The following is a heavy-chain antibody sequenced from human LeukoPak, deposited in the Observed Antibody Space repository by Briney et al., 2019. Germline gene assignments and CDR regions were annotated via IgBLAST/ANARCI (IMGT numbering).Heavy chain of an antibody. CDR1: GGTFSSYA. J-gene: IGHJ4*02. V-gene: IGHV1-69*04. D-gene: IGHD2-15*01. CDR2: IIPILGIA. CDR3: ARSWRYCSGGSCPFDY. Sequence: SVKVSCKASGGTFSSYAISWVRQAPGQGLEWMGRIIPILGIANYAQKFQGRVTITADKSTSTAYMELSSLRSEDTAVYYCARSWRYCSGGSCPFDYWGQGTLVTGSS.